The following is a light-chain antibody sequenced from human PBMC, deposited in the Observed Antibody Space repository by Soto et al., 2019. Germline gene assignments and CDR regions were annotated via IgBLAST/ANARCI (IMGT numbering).Light chain of an antibody. V-gene: IGKV1-5*01. Sequence: DIPMTQSPSTLSASVGDRVTITCRASQSISTWLAWYQQKPGKAPNLLIYDASHLESGVPSRFSGSGSGTEFTLTISSLLPDDFATYYCQQYNSYPWTFGQGTRVEIK. CDR1: QSISTW. CDR3: QQYNSYPWT. CDR2: DAS. J-gene: IGKJ1*01.